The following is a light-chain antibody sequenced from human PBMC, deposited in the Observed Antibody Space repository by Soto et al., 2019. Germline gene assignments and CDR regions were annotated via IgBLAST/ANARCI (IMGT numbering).Light chain of an antibody. CDR2: GAS. CDR3: QQYGDSPWT. J-gene: IGKJ1*01. V-gene: IGKV1-NL1*01. Sequence: DIQMTQSPSSLSASVGDRVTITCRASQGISNYLAWYQQKPGQAPRLLIYGASSRDSGIPDRFSGSGSGTDFTLTISRLEPEDFAVYFCQQYGDSPWTFGQGTKVEIK. CDR1: QGISNY.